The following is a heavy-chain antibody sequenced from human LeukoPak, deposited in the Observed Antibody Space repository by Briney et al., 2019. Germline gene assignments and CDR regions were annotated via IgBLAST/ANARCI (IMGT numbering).Heavy chain of an antibody. D-gene: IGHD2-2*01. CDR3: ATAPGVVEPAAIDDAFDI. CDR2: FDPEDGET. J-gene: IGHJ3*02. V-gene: IGHV1-24*01. Sequence: ASVKVSCKVSGYTLTELSMHWVRQAPGKGLEWRGGFDPEDGETIYAQKFQGRVTMTEDTSTDTAYMELSSLRSEDTAVYYCATAPGVVEPAAIDDAFDIWGQGTMVTVSS. CDR1: GYTLTELS.